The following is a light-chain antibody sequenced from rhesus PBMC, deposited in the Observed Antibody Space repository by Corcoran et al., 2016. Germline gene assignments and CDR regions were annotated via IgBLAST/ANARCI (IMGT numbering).Light chain of an antibody. CDR3: QQYNDLLT. Sequence: EIVMTQSPATLSLSPGETATLSCRASESVGSYLAWYQQKPGQAPKLLVNSAYFRVTGIPDRFSGSGSRTEFPLTISSLEPEDVGVYHCQQYNDLLTFGPGTKLDIK. V-gene: IGKV3-40*03. CDR1: ESVGSY. CDR2: SAY. J-gene: IGKJ3*01.